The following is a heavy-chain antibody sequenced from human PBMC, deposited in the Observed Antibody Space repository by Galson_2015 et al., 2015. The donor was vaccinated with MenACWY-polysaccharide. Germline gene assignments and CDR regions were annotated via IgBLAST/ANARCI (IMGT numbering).Heavy chain of an antibody. CDR2: IFHSRTT. V-gene: IGHV4-38-2*01. Sequence: ETLSLTCAVSDYSIRSGYFWGWIRQPPGKGLEWIAGIFHSRTTYYNPSLKSRVTISVDTSKNQFSLKLSSVTAADTAVYYCARVEKYSGSFYILYWGQGTLVTVSS. CDR1: DYSIRSGYF. J-gene: IGHJ4*02. D-gene: IGHD1-26*01. CDR3: ARVEKYSGSFYILY.